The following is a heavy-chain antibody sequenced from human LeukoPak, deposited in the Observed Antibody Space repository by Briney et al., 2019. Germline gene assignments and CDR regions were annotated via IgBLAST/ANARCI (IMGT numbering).Heavy chain of an antibody. CDR3: ARGSITIFGVVYGMDV. V-gene: IGHV4-4*07. Sequence: PSETLSLTCTVSGGSITDSFWTWIRQPAGKGLEWIGRIYSSGITNCSPPLKSRVTMSVDTSKNQFSLKLSSVTAADTAVYYCARGSITIFGVVYGMDVWGQGTTVTVSS. J-gene: IGHJ6*02. CDR1: GGSITDSF. CDR2: IYSSGIT. D-gene: IGHD3-3*01.